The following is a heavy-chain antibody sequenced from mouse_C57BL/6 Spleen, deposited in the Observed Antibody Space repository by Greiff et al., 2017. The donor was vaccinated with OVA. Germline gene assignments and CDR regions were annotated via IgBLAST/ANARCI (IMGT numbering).Heavy chain of an antibody. V-gene: IGHV5-17*01. Sequence: EVQLVESGGGLVKPGGSLKLSCAASGFTFSDYGMHWVRQAPEKGLEWVAYISSGSSTIYYADTVKGRFTISRDNAKNTLCLQMNSLRSEYTAMYYCAWGSYYFDYWGQGTTLTVSS. CDR3: AWGSYYFDY. J-gene: IGHJ2*01. CDR1: GFTFSDYG. CDR2: ISSGSSTI. D-gene: IGHD1-1*02.